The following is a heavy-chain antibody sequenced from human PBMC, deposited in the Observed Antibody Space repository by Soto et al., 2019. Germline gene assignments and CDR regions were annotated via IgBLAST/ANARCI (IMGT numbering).Heavy chain of an antibody. CDR1: GDSINNYF. V-gene: IGHV4-59*01. D-gene: IGHD5-18*01. Sequence: SETLSLTCTISGDSINNYFWNWIRQPPGKGLEWIGYISYSGSTSYNPSLQSRVTISSDTSKNQFSLELSSVTASDTAVYYCARARQRDTGRGLDVWGQGTTVTVSS. CDR3: ARARQRDTGRGLDV. CDR2: ISYSGST. J-gene: IGHJ6*02.